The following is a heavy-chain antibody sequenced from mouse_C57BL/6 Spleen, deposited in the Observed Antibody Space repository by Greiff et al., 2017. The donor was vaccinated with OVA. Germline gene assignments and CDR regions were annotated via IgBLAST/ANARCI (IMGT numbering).Heavy chain of an antibody. V-gene: IGHV2-9-1*01. CDR1: GFSFTSYA. Sequence: QVQLQQSGPGLVAPSQCLSITCTVSGFSFTSYAISWVRQPPGKGLEWLGVIWTGGGTNYNSANKSRLSIINVNSKSQVFIKMHSLQTDDTARYYCARRSYNNSYAMDYWGQGTSVTVSS. CDR2: IWTGGGT. CDR3: ARRSYNNSYAMDY. J-gene: IGHJ4*01. D-gene: IGHD2-5*01.